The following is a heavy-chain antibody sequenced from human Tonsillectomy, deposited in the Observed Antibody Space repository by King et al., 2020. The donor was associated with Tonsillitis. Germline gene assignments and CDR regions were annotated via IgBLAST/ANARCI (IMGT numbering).Heavy chain of an antibody. Sequence: VQLVESEGGLVQPGGSLRLSCAASGFTFSTYWMHWVRQGPGKGLVWVSRINSDGSSTTYADSVKGRFTISRDNAKNTLYLQMNSLRAEDTAVYYCARDLGGRLPTDYWGQGTLVTVSS. CDR1: GFTFSTYW. D-gene: IGHD3-16*01. CDR2: INSDGSST. CDR3: ARDLGGRLPTDY. V-gene: IGHV3-74*01. J-gene: IGHJ4*02.